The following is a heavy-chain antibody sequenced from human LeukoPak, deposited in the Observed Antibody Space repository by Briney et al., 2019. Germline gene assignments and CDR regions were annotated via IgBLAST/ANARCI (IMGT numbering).Heavy chain of an antibody. CDR2: IRYDGSNK. J-gene: IGHJ4*02. Sequence: PGGSLRLSCAASGFTFSSYGMHWVRQAPGKGLEWVAFIRYDGSNKYYADSVKGRFTISRDNSKNTLYLQMNSLRGEDTAVYYCAKDGYSGYDYSFFDYWGQGTLVTVSS. CDR3: AKDGYSGYDYSFFDY. V-gene: IGHV3-30*02. D-gene: IGHD5-12*01. CDR1: GFTFSSYG.